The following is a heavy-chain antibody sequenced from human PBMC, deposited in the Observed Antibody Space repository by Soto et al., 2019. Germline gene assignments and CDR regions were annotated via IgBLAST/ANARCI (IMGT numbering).Heavy chain of an antibody. CDR2: IKQDGSEK. CDR3: ARDRNLRRSSWHGFDY. D-gene: IGHD6-13*01. CDR1: GFTFSSYW. J-gene: IGHJ4*02. V-gene: IGHV3-7*01. Sequence: GGSLRLSCAASGFTFSSYWMSWVRQAPGKGLEWVANIKQDGSEKYYVDSVKGRFTISRDNAKNSLYLQMNSLRAEDTAVYYCARDRNLRRSSWHGFDYWGQGTLVTVSS.